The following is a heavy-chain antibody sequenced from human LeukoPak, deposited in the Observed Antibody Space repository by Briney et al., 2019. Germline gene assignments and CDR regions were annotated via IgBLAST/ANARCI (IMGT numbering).Heavy chain of an antibody. CDR3: ARGTMIVALGYYYGMDV. J-gene: IGHJ6*02. Sequence: SSETLSLTCTVSGGSISSGDYYWSWIRQPPGKGLEWIGYIYYSGNTYYNPSLKSRVTISVDTSKNQFSLKLSSVTAADPAVYYCARGTMIVALGYYYGMDVWGQGTTVTVSS. CDR2: IYYSGNT. CDR1: GGSISSGDYY. V-gene: IGHV4-30-4*01. D-gene: IGHD3-22*01.